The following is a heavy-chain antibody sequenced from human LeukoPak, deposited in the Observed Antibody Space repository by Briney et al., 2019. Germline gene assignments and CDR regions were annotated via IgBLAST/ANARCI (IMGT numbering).Heavy chain of an antibody. J-gene: IGHJ4*02. V-gene: IGHV4-59*01. CDR3: ARDAYYYDSSASRLFDY. Sequence: PSETLSLTCTVSGGSISSYYWSWIRQPPGKGLEWIGYIYYSGSTNYNPSLKSRVTISVDTSKNQFSLKLSSVTAADTAVYYCARDAYYYDSSASRLFDYWGQGTLVTVSS. CDR2: IYYSGST. D-gene: IGHD3-22*01. CDR1: GGSISSYY.